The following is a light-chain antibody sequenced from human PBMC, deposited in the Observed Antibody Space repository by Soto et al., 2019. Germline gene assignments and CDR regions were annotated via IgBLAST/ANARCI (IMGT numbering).Light chain of an antibody. V-gene: IGKV1-5*03. J-gene: IGKJ4*01. CDR1: QTISSW. CDR2: KAS. Sequence: DIQMTQSPSTLSGSVGDRVTITCRASQTISSWLAWYQQKPGKAPKLLIYKASTLKSGVPSRFSGSGSGTEFTLTISSLQPDDFATYYCQQYDNLPLTFGGGTKV. CDR3: QQYDNLPLT.